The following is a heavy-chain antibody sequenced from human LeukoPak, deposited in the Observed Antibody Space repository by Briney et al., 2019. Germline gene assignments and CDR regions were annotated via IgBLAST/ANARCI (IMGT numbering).Heavy chain of an antibody. Sequence: GGSLRLSCAASGFTFRSYAMNWVRQAPGMGLEWVSAISADGDSTYYADSVKGRFTISRDNSKNTLYLQMNSLRPGDTAVYYCAKRRYCTSTSCHDFDYWGQGTLVTVSS. CDR3: AKRRYCTSTSCHDFDY. D-gene: IGHD2-2*01. V-gene: IGHV3-23*01. J-gene: IGHJ4*02. CDR2: ISADGDST. CDR1: GFTFRSYA.